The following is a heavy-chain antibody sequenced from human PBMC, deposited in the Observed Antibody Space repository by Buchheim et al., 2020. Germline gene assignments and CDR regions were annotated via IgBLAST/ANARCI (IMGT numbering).Heavy chain of an antibody. J-gene: IGHJ4*02. CDR3: AKGDYETDY. CDR1: GFTFSTYA. V-gene: IGHV3-23*01. Sequence: EVQLLESGGGLVQPGESLRLSCAASGFTFSTYAMTWVRQAPGKGLEWISIISGSGGVTDYADSVKGRFTISRDNSKNIMYLQMNSLRAEDTAVYYCAKGDYETDYWGQGTL. CDR2: ISGSGGVT. D-gene: IGHD4-17*01.